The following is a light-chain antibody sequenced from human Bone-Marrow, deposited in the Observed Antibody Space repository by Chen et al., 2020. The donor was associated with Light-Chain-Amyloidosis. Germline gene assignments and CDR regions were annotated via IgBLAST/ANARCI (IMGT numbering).Light chain of an antibody. V-gene: IGKV1-39*01. Sequence: DIRMTQSPSSLSASVGDKITISCRTSHHIENYLNWYQQKPGTAPKLLIFLASRLQSGVPSRFSGRGSGTSFTLTIDILQPEDFATYYCQQSYSLPLTFGGGTKV. CDR3: QQSYSLPLT. J-gene: IGKJ4*02. CDR2: LAS. CDR1: HHIENY.